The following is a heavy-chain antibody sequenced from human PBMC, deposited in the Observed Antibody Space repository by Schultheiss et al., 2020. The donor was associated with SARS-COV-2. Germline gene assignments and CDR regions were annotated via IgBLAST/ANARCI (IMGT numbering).Heavy chain of an antibody. Sequence: SVKVSCKASGGTFSSYAISWVRQAPGQGLEWMGRIIPILGIANYAQKFQGRVTITADKSTSTAYMELSSLRSEDTAVYYCARGDGGNWYYFDYWGQGTLVTVSS. CDR2: IIPILGIA. V-gene: IGHV1-69*04. D-gene: IGHD4-23*01. CDR1: GGTFSSYA. J-gene: IGHJ4*02. CDR3: ARGDGGNWYYFDY.